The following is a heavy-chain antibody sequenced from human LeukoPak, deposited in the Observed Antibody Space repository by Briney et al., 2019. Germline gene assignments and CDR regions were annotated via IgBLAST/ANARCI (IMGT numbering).Heavy chain of an antibody. CDR1: GGSISSSSYY. Sequence: SETLSLTCAVSGGSISSSSYYWGWIRQPPGKGLEWIGSIYYSGSTYYNPSLKSRVTISVDTSKNQFSLKLSSVTAADTAMYYCARLGSRWFDPWGQGTLVTVSS. CDR3: ARLGSRWFDP. CDR2: IYYSGST. V-gene: IGHV4-39*01. J-gene: IGHJ5*02. D-gene: IGHD3-10*01.